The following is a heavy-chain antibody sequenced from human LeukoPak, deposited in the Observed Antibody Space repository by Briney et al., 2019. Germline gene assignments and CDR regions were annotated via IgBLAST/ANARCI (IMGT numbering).Heavy chain of an antibody. CDR2: IYTSGST. D-gene: IGHD3-22*01. CDR1: GGSISSYY. J-gene: IGHJ5*02. V-gene: IGHV4-4*07. Sequence: PSETLSLTCTVSGGSISSYYWSWIRQPAGKGLEWIGRIYTSGSTNYNPSLKSRVTMSVDTSKNQFPLKLSSVTAADTAVYYCARDYYDSSGYLAWWFDPWGQGTLVTVSS. CDR3: ARDYYDSSGYLAWWFDP.